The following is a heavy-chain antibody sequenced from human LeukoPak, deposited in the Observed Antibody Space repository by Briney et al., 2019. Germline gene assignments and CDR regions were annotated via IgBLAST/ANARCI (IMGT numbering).Heavy chain of an antibody. J-gene: IGHJ4*02. Sequence: GGSLRLSCAASGFTFSDFWMSWVRQAPGKGLECVASTNEAGGDKLYVDSVKGRFTISRDNSKDSLSLQMNSLTAEDTAIYYCAIATTGRGAFGSWGQGTLVSVSS. V-gene: IGHV3-7*01. CDR3: AIATTGRGAFGS. CDR2: TNEAGGDK. D-gene: IGHD1-1*01. CDR1: GFTFSDFW.